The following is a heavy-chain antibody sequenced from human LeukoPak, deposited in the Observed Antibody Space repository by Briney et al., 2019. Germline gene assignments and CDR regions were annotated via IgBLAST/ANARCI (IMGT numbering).Heavy chain of an antibody. V-gene: IGHV3-74*01. CDR1: GFDFSTYS. J-gene: IGHJ4*02. CDR2: INTDGSST. D-gene: IGHD2-2*01. CDR3: AREIKPAAI. Sequence: SGGPLRLSCEVSGFDFSTYSTNWVRHAPGKGLVWVSRINTDGSSTSYADSVKGRFTISRDNAKNTLYLQMNSLRAEDTAVYYCAREIKPAAIWGQGTLVTVSS.